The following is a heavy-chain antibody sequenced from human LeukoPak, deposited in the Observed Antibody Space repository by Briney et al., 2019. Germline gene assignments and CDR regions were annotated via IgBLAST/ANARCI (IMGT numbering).Heavy chain of an antibody. CDR1: GFTFSTYA. CDR2: ISGSGGST. J-gene: IGHJ4*02. D-gene: IGHD3-22*01. CDR3: AKGSNYYDSSGLAD. V-gene: IGHV3-23*01. Sequence: GGSLRLSCAGSGFTFSTYAMSWVRQAPGKGLEWVSAISGSGGSTYYADSVKGRFTISRDNSKNTLYLQMNSLRAEDTAVYYCAKGSNYYDSSGLADWGQGTLVTVSS.